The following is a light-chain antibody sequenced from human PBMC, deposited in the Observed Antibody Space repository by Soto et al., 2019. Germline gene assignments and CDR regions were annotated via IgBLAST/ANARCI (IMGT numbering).Light chain of an antibody. CDR3: QQYGSSPLT. V-gene: IGKV3-20*01. CDR2: GAS. CDR1: QSASSRY. Sequence: EIVLTQSPGTLSLSPGERATLSCRAGQSASSRYLAWYQQKPGQAPRLLNYGASSRATGIPDRFSGSGSGTDFTLIISRLEPEDFAVYYCQQYGSSPLTFGQGTKVEIK. J-gene: IGKJ1*01.